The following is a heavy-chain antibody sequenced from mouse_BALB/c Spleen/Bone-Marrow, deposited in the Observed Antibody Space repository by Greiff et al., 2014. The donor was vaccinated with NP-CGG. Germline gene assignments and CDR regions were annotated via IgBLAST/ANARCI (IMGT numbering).Heavy chain of an antibody. CDR2: INPYNDGT. D-gene: IGHD1-1*01. CDR1: GYTFTSYV. J-gene: IGHJ2*01. CDR3: ARSEYFGSSYDY. Sequence: QLQESGPELVKPGASVKMSCKASGYTFTSYVMHWMKQKPGQGLEWIGYINPYNDGTKYDETFKGKATLTSDKSSSTAYMDLSSLTSEDSAVYFCARSEYFGSSYDYWGQGTTLTVSS. V-gene: IGHV1-14*01.